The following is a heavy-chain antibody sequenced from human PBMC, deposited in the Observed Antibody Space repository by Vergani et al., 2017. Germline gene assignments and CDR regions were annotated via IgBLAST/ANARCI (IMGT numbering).Heavy chain of an antibody. D-gene: IGHD2-15*01. J-gene: IGHJ6*03. CDR1: GYTFTSYD. CDR2: MNPNSGNT. CDR3: ASSGDIVVVVAAPAPDGYYYYMDV. Sequence: QVQLVQSGAEVKKPGASVKVSCKASGYTFTSYDINWVRQATGQGLEWMGWMNPNSGNTGYAQKFQGRVTMTRNTSISTAYMELSSLRSEDTAVYYCASSGDIVVVVAAPAPDGYYYYMDVWGKGTTVTVSS. V-gene: IGHV1-8*01.